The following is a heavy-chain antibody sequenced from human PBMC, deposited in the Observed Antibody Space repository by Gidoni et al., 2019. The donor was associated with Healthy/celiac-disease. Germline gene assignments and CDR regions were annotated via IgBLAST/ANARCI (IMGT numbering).Heavy chain of an antibody. Sequence: QVQLQESGPGLVKPSETLSLTCTVSGGSISSYYWSWIRQPAGKGLVWIGRIYTSGSTNYNPSRKSRVPMSVYTSKNQFSLKLSSVTAADTAVYYCAREGAAAGTADYWVQGTLVTVSS. CDR3: AREGAAAGTADY. CDR2: IYTSGST. V-gene: IGHV4-4*07. D-gene: IGHD6-13*01. J-gene: IGHJ4*02. CDR1: GGSISSYY.